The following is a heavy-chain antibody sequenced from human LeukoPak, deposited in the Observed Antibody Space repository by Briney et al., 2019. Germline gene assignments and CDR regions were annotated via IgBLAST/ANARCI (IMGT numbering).Heavy chain of an antibody. D-gene: IGHD4-23*01. CDR1: GVSISSGGHY. Sequence: SETLSLTCTVSGVSISSGGHYWSWIRQHPGKGLEWIGSIYYSGSTHYNPSLKSRVTISVDTSKNQLSLKLSSVTAADTAVYYCASDYGGNSRGDYWGQGTLVTVSS. CDR2: IYYSGST. V-gene: IGHV4-31*03. J-gene: IGHJ4*02. CDR3: ASDYGGNSRGDY.